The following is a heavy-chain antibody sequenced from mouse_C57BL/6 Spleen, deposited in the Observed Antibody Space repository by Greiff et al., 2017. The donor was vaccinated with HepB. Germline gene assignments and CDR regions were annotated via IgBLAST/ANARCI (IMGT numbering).Heavy chain of an antibody. CDR3: ARHEVGGIYYYVSSYFAD. CDR2: FYPGSGSI. V-gene: IGHV1-62-2*01. D-gene: IGHD1-1*01. J-gene: IGHJ3*01. CDR1: GYTFTEYT. Sequence: QVQLKQSGAELVKPGASVKLSCKASGYTFTEYTIHWVKQRSGQGLEWIGWFYPGSGSIKYNEKFKDKATLTADKSSSTVSMDLSRLTSEDSAVFFCARHEVGGIYYYVSSYFADWGQGTLVTVSA.